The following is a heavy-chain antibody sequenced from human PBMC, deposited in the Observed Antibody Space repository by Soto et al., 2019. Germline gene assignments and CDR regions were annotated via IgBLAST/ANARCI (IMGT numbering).Heavy chain of an antibody. Sequence: SCAASGFTFSSYWMSWVRQAPGKGLEWVANIKQDGSEKYYVDSVKGRFTISRDNAKNSLYLQMNSLRAEDTAVYYCARDRPGRSMIIVGEGAFDIWGQGAMVTVSS. CDR1: GFTFSSYW. V-gene: IGHV3-7*03. CDR2: IKQDGSEK. D-gene: IGHD3-22*01. CDR3: ARDRPGRSMIIVGEGAFDI. J-gene: IGHJ3*02.